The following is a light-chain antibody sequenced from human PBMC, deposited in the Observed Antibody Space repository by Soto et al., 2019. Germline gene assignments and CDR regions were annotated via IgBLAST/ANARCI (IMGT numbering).Light chain of an antibody. CDR1: QSVSSSY. J-gene: IGKJ1*01. V-gene: IGKV3-20*01. Sequence: ESMLTQSPATLSLSPGDRATLSCRASQSVSSSYLAWYQHKPGQAPRLLIYGASTRVTGIPDRFSGSGSGTEFTFTISSLEPEDFALYYCHQYGGPPRTFGQGTKVDIK. CDR2: GAS. CDR3: HQYGGPPRT.